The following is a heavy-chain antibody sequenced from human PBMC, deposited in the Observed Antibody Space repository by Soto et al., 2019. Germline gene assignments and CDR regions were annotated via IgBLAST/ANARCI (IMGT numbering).Heavy chain of an antibody. J-gene: IGHJ4*02. Sequence: PGGSLRLSCAASGFTFSSYAMSWVRQAPGKGLEWVSAISGSGGSTYYADSVKGRFTISRDNSKNTLYLQMNSLRAEDTAVYYCAKGRYDFWSGYNGYWGQGTLVTVSS. CDR3: AKGRYDFWSGYNGY. D-gene: IGHD3-3*01. V-gene: IGHV3-23*01. CDR1: GFTFSSYA. CDR2: ISGSGGST.